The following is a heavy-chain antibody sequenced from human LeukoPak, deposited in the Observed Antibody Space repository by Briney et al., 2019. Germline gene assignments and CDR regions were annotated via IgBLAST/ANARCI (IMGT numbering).Heavy chain of an antibody. J-gene: IGHJ6*03. D-gene: IGHD5-12*01. CDR2: INHSGST. CDR1: GGSFSGYY. CDR3: ASHFSGYGVYYYMDV. Sequence: SETLSLTCAVYGGSFSGYYWSWIRQPPGKGLEWIGEINHSGSTNYNPSLKSRVTISVDTSKNQFSLKLSSVTAADTAVYYCASHFSGYGVYYYMDVWGKGTTVTVSS. V-gene: IGHV4-34*01.